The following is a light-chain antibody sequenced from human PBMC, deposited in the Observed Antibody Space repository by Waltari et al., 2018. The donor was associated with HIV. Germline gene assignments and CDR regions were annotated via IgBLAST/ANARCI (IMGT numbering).Light chain of an antibody. Sequence: QSALTQPASVSGSPGQSITLPCTGASSDVGRYNYVSWYQHHPGKAPKLIIYDVSNRPSGVSHRFSGSESGPTAALTISGLQAEGEADYYCSSYTSSRTVVFGGGTKLTVL. CDR2: DVS. J-gene: IGLJ2*01. CDR1: SSDVGRYNY. V-gene: IGLV2-14*03. CDR3: SSYTSSRTVV.